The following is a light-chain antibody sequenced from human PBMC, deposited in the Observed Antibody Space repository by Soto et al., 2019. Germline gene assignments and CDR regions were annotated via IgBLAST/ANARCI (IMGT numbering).Light chain of an antibody. V-gene: IGKV3-11*01. CDR3: QQRDNWPIT. J-gene: IGKJ5*01. CDR1: QSISSY. Sequence: EIVLTQSPATLSLSPGERATLSCRASQSISSYLTWYQQKPGQAPRLLIFDASKRATGIPARFSGSGSGTDFTLTISSLEPEDCAVYYCQQRDNWPITFGQGTRLESK. CDR2: DAS.